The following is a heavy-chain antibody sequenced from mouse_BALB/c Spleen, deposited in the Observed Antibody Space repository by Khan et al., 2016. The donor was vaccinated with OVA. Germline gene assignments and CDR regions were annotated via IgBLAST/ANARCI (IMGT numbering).Heavy chain of an antibody. V-gene: IGHV3-2*02. J-gene: IGHJ2*01. D-gene: IGHD1-1*02. Sequence: DVKLQESGPGLVKPSQSLSLTCTVTGYSITSDYAWNWIRQFPGNKLEWMGFISYSGNTNYNPSLKSRISITRATSKNPFFLLLNSVNTEDTATYYCARVGGGDFDYWGQGTTLTVSS. CDR2: ISYSGNT. CDR3: ARVGGGDFDY. CDR1: GYSITSDYA.